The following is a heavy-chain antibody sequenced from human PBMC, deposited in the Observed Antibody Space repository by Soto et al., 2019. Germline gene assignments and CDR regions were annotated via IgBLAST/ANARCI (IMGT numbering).Heavy chain of an antibody. CDR3: ARGHTTVSTGY. D-gene: IGHD4-17*01. Sequence: GGSLRLSCAASGFTFSDYYMSWIRQAPGKGLECVSYIFRDVSTAYYADSVKGRFTISRDNAKNSLYLQMNSLRAEDTAVYYCARGHTTVSTGYWGQGTLVTVSS. CDR1: GFTFSDYY. CDR2: IFRDVSTA. J-gene: IGHJ4*02. V-gene: IGHV3-11*01.